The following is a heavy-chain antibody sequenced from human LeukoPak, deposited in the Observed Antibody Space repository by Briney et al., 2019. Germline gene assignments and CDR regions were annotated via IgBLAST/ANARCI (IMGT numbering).Heavy chain of an antibody. CDR3: ARRWLGDPYGMDV. CDR1: GFIFSNYA. CDR2: IGGVSESF. J-gene: IGHJ6*02. V-gene: IGHV3-23*01. D-gene: IGHD3-10*01. Sequence: GGSLRLSCAASGFIFSNYAMTWVRQAPGKGLEWVSIIGGVSESFYYADSVKGRFTVSRDNSKDTLYLQISSLRDEDTAVYYCARRWLGDPYGMDVWGQGTTVSVSS.